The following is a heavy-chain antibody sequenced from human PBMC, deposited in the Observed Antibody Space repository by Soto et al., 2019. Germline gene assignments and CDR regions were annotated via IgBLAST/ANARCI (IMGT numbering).Heavy chain of an antibody. CDR3: ARDTIMITFGGVIATYYYYGMDV. V-gene: IGHV4-4*02. CDR1: GGSIISSNW. J-gene: IGHJ6*02. CDR2: IYHSGST. D-gene: IGHD3-16*02. Sequence: SETLSLTCAVSGGSIISSNWWSCVRQPPGKGLEWIGEIYHSGSTNYNPSLKSRVTISVDKSENQFSLKLSSVTAADTAVYYCARDTIMITFGGVIATYYYYGMDVWGQGTTVTVSS.